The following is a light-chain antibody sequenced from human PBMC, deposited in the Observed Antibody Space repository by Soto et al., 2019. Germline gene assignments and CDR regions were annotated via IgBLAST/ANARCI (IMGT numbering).Light chain of an antibody. CDR3: QQYNNWPQT. J-gene: IGKJ1*01. CDR1: QSVSSN. V-gene: IGKV3-15*01. Sequence: ETVMTQSPSTLSVSPGERATLSCRGSQSVSSNLAWYQQKPGQAPRLLIHGASTRHTGIPARFSGSGSGTEFTLTISSLQAEDSAVYYCQQYNNWPQTFGQGTKVEIK. CDR2: GAS.